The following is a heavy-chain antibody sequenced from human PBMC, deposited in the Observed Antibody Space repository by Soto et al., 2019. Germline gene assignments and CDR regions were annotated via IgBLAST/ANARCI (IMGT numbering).Heavy chain of an antibody. J-gene: IGHJ6*02. CDR3: ARIRRSRWNHNFWSGYPDVSYYYYGMDV. V-gene: IGHV2-70*01. CDR1: GLSPSTSAMC. D-gene: IGHD3-3*01. Sequence: GSGPTLVNPTQTLTLTCTLSGLSPSTSAMCVSWIRQPPGKALEWLALIDWDDIKDYSASLKTRLTISKDTSKNQVVLTLSNVDPGDTATYYCARIRRSRWNHNFWSGYPDVSYYYYGMDVWGQGTTVTVSS. CDR2: IDWDDIK.